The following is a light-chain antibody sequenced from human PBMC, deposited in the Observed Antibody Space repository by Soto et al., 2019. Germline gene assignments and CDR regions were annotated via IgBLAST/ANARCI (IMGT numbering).Light chain of an antibody. V-gene: IGLV2-14*01. J-gene: IGLJ1*01. CDR2: EVT. CDR1: SRDIGNYNY. Sequence: QSVLTQPASVSGSPGQSITISCTGTSRDIGNYNYVSWYQHHPGKAPKLMIYEVTSRPSGVSDRFSGSKSGMTASLTISGLQPEEEADYFCASYRSANTLVVFGTGTKGTVL. CDR3: ASYRSANTLVV.